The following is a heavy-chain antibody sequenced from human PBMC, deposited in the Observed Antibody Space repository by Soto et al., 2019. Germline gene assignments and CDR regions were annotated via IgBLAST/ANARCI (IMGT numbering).Heavy chain of an antibody. J-gene: IGHJ5*02. V-gene: IGHV4-31*03. CDR2: IFNSGTT. Sequence: QVQLQESGPGLVKPSQTLSLTCTVSGGSISRGGYHWSWIRQQPGKGLEWIGYIFNSGTTYYNPSLKSRVPISAATSKNQFSLKLSSVTAAATAVYYCARDPVPWGQGTLVTVSS. CDR1: GGSISRGGYH. CDR3: ARDPVP.